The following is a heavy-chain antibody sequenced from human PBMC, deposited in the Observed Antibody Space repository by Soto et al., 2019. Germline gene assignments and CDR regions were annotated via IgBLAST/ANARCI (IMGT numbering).Heavy chain of an antibody. V-gene: IGHV1-69*12. D-gene: IGHD5-18*01. CDR1: GGTFIYYA. Sequence: QVQLVQSGAEVKKPGSSVKVSCKASGGTFIYYAISWVRQAPGQGLVWMGGIMPLFGTASYAQKFQGRVTITADESTSTAYMELSSLTSEDTAVYYCARSIGNSFAGGDNWGQGTLVTVSS. CDR2: IMPLFGTA. J-gene: IGHJ4*02. CDR3: ARSIGNSFAGGDN.